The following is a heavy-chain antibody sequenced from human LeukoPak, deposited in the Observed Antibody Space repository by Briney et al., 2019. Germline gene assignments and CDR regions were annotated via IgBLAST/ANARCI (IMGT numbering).Heavy chain of an antibody. Sequence: PGGSLRLSCAASGFTFDTYAMSWVRQAPGKGLEWISVISGRGAVTYYADSVKGRFTISRDTSNYTIYLQMNSLRADDTAVYYCAPDFWSGYYDKLDSWGPGTLVTVSS. V-gene: IGHV3-23*01. J-gene: IGHJ4*02. CDR2: ISGRGAVT. D-gene: IGHD3-3*01. CDR1: GFTFDTYA. CDR3: APDFWSGYYDKLDS.